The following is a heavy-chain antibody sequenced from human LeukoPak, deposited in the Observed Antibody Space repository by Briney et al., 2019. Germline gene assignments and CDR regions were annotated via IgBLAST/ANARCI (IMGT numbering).Heavy chain of an antibody. D-gene: IGHD6-19*01. CDR2: IKQDGSEK. Sequence: PGGSLRLSCAASGFTFSSYWMSWVRQAPGKGLEWVANIKQDGSEKYYVDSVKGRFTISRDNAKNSLYLQMNSLRAEDMALYYCAKDGGKWLVRGYFDYWGQGTLVTVSS. J-gene: IGHJ4*02. V-gene: IGHV3-7*03. CDR1: GFTFSSYW. CDR3: AKDGGKWLVRGYFDY.